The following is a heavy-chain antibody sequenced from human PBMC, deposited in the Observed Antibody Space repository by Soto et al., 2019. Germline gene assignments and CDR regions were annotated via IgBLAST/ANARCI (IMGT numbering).Heavy chain of an antibody. J-gene: IGHJ5*02. CDR2: ISHSDAST. CDR3: ASARPSGYGFS. Sequence: QVQLQESGPGLVKPSGTLSLTCAVSGGSISSSNWWKWIRQPPGKGLEWIGEISHSDASTNYNSSLESRVTITIDRSRSQFSLTLISVTAAGTAVYFCASARPSGYGFSWGQGTLVTVSS. D-gene: IGHD5-12*01. V-gene: IGHV4-4*02. CDR1: GGSISSSNW.